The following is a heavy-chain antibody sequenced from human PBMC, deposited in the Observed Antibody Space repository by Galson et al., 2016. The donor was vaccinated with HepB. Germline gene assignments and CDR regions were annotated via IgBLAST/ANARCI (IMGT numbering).Heavy chain of an antibody. Sequence: ETLSLTCTVSGDSITSSSYYWGWIRQPPGKGLEWIGTISYFGNTYYKPSLESRVTISVDTSKRQFSLKLTSLTAADTAVYYCARLYEWAQVFDYWGQGALVTVSS. CDR1: GDSITSSSYY. V-gene: IGHV4-39*01. CDR3: ARLYEWAQVFDY. D-gene: IGHD1-26*01. CDR2: ISYFGNT. J-gene: IGHJ4*02.